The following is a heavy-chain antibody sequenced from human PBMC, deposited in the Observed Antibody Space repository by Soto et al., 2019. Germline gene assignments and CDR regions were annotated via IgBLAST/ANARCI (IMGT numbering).Heavy chain of an antibody. D-gene: IGHD5-12*01. CDR3: ARATLSVAMGLIHY. CDR2: ISYDGNNK. V-gene: IGHV3-30-3*01. CDR1: GFTFSDYA. J-gene: IGHJ4*02. Sequence: QVQLVESGGGVVQPGRSLRLSCAASGFTFSDYAMHWVRQAPGKGLEWVTLISYDGNNKYYADSVKGRFTISRDNSKHTLYLQMNRLRAEDTAVYCCARATLSVAMGLIHYWGQGTLVTVSS.